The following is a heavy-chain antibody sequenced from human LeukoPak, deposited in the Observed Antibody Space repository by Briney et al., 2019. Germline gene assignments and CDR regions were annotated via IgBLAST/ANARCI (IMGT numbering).Heavy chain of an antibody. V-gene: IGHV4-59*01. CDR3: AGGWIQPGAFDI. D-gene: IGHD5-18*01. CDR1: DDSISTYY. CDR2: IYYSGST. Sequence: SETLSLTCIVSDDSISTYYWSWIRQPPGKGLEWIGYIYYSGSTNCNPSLTSRVTISVDTSKNQFSLKLSSVTAADTAVYYCAGGWIQPGAFDIWGQGTMVTVSS. J-gene: IGHJ3*02.